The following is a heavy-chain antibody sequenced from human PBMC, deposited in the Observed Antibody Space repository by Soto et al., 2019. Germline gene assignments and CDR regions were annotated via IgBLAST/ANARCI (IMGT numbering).Heavy chain of an antibody. CDR2: INPNSGGT. D-gene: IGHD1-1*01. Sequence: SVKVSSKASGYAFTGSSMQWVRHAPGQGLEWMGWINPNSGGTNYAQKFQGWVTMTRDTSISTAYMELSRLRSDDTAVYYCAQTPRERKEGKFRAFDIWGQGTMVTVSS. V-gene: IGHV1-2*04. J-gene: IGHJ3*02. CDR3: AQTPRERKEGKFRAFDI. CDR1: GYAFTGSS.